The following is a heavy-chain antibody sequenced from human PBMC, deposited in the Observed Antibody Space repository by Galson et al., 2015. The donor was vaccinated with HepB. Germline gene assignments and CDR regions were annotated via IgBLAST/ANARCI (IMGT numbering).Heavy chain of an antibody. J-gene: IGHJ4*02. CDR1: GDSVSSNSAA. CDR2: TYYRSKWYN. Sequence: CAISGDSVSSNSAAWNWIRKSPSRGLEWLGRTYYRSKWYNNYAISVKSRITVNPDTSKNQFSFQLNSVTPEDTAVYYCARASIVGAALFDYWGQGILVTVSS. CDR3: ARASIVGAALFDY. D-gene: IGHD1-26*01. V-gene: IGHV6-1*01.